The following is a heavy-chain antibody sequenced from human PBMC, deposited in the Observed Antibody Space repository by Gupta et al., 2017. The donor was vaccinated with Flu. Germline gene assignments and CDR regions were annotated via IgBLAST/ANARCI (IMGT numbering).Heavy chain of an antibody. Sequence: PSRGLEWLGRTHYRSKWNNDYAVSVKSRITINPDTSKNQFSLHLNSVTPEDTAVYFCARGYGGYAGRRGFDSWGQGTLVTVSS. CDR3: ARGYGGYAGRRGFDS. CDR2: THYRSKWNN. D-gene: IGHD5-12*01. V-gene: IGHV6-1*01. J-gene: IGHJ4*02.